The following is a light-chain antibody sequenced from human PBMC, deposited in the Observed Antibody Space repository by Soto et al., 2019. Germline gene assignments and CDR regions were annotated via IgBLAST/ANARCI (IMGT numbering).Light chain of an antibody. J-gene: IGKJ1*01. CDR2: GAS. CDR3: QQDGSSRT. CDR1: QSVSSSY. V-gene: IGKV3-20*01. Sequence: EIVLTQSPGTLSLSPGERATLSCRASQSVSSSYLAWYQQKPGQAPRLLIYGASSRATGIPDRFSGSGSGTDFILTISRLEHEYFAVYYCQQDGSSRTFGQGTKVEIK.